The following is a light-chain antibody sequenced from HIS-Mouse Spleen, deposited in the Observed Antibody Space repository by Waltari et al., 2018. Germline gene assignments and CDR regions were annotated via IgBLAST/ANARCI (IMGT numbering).Light chain of an antibody. Sequence: QLVLTQSPSASASLGASVTRTCTLSSWHSSYAIAWFQQQSEKGRRYLMKLNSDGRHSEGDGITDRCSGSSYGDERYLTISRLPSEAEADYYSQTWGTGPRTLYVFGTGTKVTVL. V-gene: IGLV4-69*02. CDR1: SWHSSYA. CDR3: QTWGTGPRTLYV. CDR2: LNSDGRH. J-gene: IGLJ1*01.